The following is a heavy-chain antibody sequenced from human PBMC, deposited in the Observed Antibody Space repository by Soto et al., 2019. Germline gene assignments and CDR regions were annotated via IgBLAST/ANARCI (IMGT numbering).Heavy chain of an antibody. V-gene: IGHV3-30*18. J-gene: IGHJ5*02. CDR3: AKGVTMVRGVILDWFDP. CDR1: GFTFSSYG. Sequence: QVQVVESGGGVVQPGRSLRLSCAASGFTFSSYGMHWVRQAPGKGLEWVAVISYDGSNKYYADSVKGRFTISRDNSKNTLYLQMNSLRAEDTAVYYCAKGVTMVRGVILDWFDPWGQGTLVTVSS. CDR2: ISYDGSNK. D-gene: IGHD3-10*01.